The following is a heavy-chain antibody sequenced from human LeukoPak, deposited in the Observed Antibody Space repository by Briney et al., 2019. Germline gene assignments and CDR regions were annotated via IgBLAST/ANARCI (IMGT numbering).Heavy chain of an antibody. CDR3: ARDPYSSGWPDNFDY. CDR2: ISSSSSYI. V-gene: IGHV3-21*04. Sequence: GGSLRLSCAASGFTFSSYSMNWVRQAPGKGLEWVSSISSSSSYIYYADSVKGRFTISRDNAKNSLYLQMNSLRAEDTAVYYCARDPYSSGWPDNFDYWGQGTLVTVSS. D-gene: IGHD6-19*01. CDR1: GFTFSSYS. J-gene: IGHJ4*02.